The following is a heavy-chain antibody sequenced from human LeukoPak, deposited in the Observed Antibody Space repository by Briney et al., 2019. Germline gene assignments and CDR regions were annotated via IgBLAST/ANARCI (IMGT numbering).Heavy chain of an antibody. CDR3: VKLSGFGELFSDYYGMDV. D-gene: IGHD3-10*01. V-gene: IGHV3-43*02. CDR2: ISGDGGST. J-gene: IGHJ6*02. CDR1: GFTFDDYA. Sequence: PGGSLRLSCAASGFTFDDYAMHWVRQAPGKGLECVSLISGDGGSTYYADSVKGRFTISRDNSKNSLYLQMNSLRTEDTALYYCVKLSGFGELFSDYYGMDVWGQGTTVTVSS.